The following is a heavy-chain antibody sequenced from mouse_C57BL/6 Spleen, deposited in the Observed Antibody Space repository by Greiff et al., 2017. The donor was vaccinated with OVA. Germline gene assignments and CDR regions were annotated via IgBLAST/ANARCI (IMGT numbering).Heavy chain of an antibody. CDR3: ARHDGHYAMDY. CDR1: EYEFPSHD. CDR2: INSDGGST. D-gene: IGHD2-3*01. J-gene: IGHJ4*01. Sequence: EVKVVESGGGLVQPGESLKLSCESNEYEFPSHDMSWVRKTPEQRLELVAAINSDGGSTSYPDTMERRFIISRDNTKKTLYLQMSSLRSEDTALYYCARHDGHYAMDYWGQGTSVTVSS. V-gene: IGHV5-2*01.